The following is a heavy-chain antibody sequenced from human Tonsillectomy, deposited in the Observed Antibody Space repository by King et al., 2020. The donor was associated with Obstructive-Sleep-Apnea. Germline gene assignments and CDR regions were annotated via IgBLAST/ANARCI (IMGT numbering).Heavy chain of an antibody. CDR2: ISYDGNNK. CDR3: AWLRGGAFDY. Sequence: VQLVESGGGVVQPGRSLRLSCAASGFTFSTYAMHWVRQAPGKGLEWVAVISYDGNNKYYADSVKGRFTISRDNSKNTLYLQMNSLRAEDTAVYYCAWLRGGAFDYWGQGTLVTVSS. CDR1: GFTFSTYA. D-gene: IGHD5-12*01. J-gene: IGHJ4*02. V-gene: IGHV3-30-3*01.